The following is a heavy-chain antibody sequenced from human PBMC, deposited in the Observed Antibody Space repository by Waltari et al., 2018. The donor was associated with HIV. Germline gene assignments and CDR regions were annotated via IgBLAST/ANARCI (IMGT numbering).Heavy chain of an antibody. CDR3: AREKSAHGMDV. V-gene: IGHV3-21*01. J-gene: IGHJ6*02. D-gene: IGHD6-13*01. CDR2: ISSSSSYI. Sequence: EVQLVESGGGLVKPGGSLRLSCAASGFTFSSYSMNWVRQAPGKGREWVSSISSSSSYIYYADSVKGRFTISRDNAKNSLYLQMNSLRAEDTAVYYCAREKSAHGMDVWGQGTTVTVSS. CDR1: GFTFSSYS.